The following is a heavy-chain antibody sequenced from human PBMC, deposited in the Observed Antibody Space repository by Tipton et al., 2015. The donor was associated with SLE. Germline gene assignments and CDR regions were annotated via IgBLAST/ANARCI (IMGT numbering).Heavy chain of an antibody. CDR2: ISGSGGST. CDR1: GFTFSSYA. Sequence: SLRLSCAASGFTFSSYAMSWVRQAPGKGLEWVSAISGSGGSTYYADSVKGRFTISRDNSENTLYLQMNSLRAEDTAVYYCAKIVSVVIAIGPLDYWGQGTLVTVSS. V-gene: IGHV3-23*01. D-gene: IGHD2-21*01. J-gene: IGHJ4*02. CDR3: AKIVSVVIAIGPLDY.